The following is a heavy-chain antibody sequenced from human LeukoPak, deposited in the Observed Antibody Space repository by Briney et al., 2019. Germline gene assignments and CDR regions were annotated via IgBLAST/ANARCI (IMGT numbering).Heavy chain of an antibody. CDR1: GGSISSGSYY. Sequence: PSQTLSLTCTVSGGSISSGSYYWSWIRQPAGKGLELIGRIFTSGRTNYNPSLKSRVTISLDTSKNQFSLKLSSVTAADTAVYYCARGPQYVSWAWGQGTLVTVSS. J-gene: IGHJ5*02. V-gene: IGHV4-61*02. CDR2: IFTSGRT. D-gene: IGHD2-2*01. CDR3: ARGPQYVSWA.